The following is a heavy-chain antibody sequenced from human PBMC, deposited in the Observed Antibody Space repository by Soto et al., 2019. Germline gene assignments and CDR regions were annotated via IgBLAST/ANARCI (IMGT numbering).Heavy chain of an antibody. CDR1: GDTFSSYA. CDR2: IIPILGTP. Sequence: QVQLVQSVAEVKKPGSSVKVSCKASGDTFSSYAISWVRQAPGQGLEWMGGIIPILGTPNYAQKFQGRVTISADKATSTAYMELSSLRSEDTDVYYCARERSRYDRSGYYRPDYWGQGTLVTVSS. CDR3: ARERSRYDRSGYYRPDY. D-gene: IGHD3-22*01. J-gene: IGHJ4*02. V-gene: IGHV1-69*06.